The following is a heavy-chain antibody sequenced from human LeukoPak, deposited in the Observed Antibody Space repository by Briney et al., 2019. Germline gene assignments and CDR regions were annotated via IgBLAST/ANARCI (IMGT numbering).Heavy chain of an antibody. CDR2: ISSSGSTI. CDR1: GFTFSDYY. CDR3: ARGRVGATSNWFDP. Sequence: GGSLRLSCAASGFTFSDYYMSWIRQAPGKGLEWVSYISSSGSTIYYADSVKGRFTISRDIAKNSLYLQMNSLRAEDTAVYYCARGRVGATSNWFDPWGQGTLVTVSS. D-gene: IGHD1-26*01. J-gene: IGHJ5*02. V-gene: IGHV3-11*01.